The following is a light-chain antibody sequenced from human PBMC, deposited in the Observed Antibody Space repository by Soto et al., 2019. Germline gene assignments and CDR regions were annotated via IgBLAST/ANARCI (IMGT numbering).Light chain of an antibody. J-gene: IGKJ4*01. CDR2: AAS. Sequence: EIVLTQSPATLSVSPGETATLSCRASQSVGSAVAWYQHRPGQAPRLLIVAASIRATGVPGRFGGGGSGTEFTLTISGLQSEDFAVYYCQHYINWPPLTFGGGTTVDIK. V-gene: IGKV3-15*01. CDR1: QSVGSA. CDR3: QHYINWPPLT.